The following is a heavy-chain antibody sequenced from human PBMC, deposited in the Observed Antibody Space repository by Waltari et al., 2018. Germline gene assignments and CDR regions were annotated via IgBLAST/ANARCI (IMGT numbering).Heavy chain of an antibody. J-gene: IGHJ3*02. CDR2: IYYSGST. V-gene: IGHV4-39*01. Sequence: QLQLQESGPGLVKPSETLSLTCTVSGGSISSSSYYWGWFRQPPGKGLEWIGSIYYSGSTYYNPSLKSRVTISVDTSKNQFSLKLSSVTAADTAVYYCASLSGSWYGAWDDAFDIWGQGTMVTVSS. CDR1: GGSISSSSYY. D-gene: IGHD6-13*01. CDR3: ASLSGSWYGAWDDAFDI.